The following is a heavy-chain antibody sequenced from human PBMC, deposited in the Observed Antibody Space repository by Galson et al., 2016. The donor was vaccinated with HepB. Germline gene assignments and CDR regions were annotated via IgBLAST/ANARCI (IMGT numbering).Heavy chain of an antibody. D-gene: IGHD3-22*01. CDR2: IWSHGNPT. Sequence: SLRLSCAASGFSFSNYAMHWVRQAPGQGLEWVAVIWSHGNPTYYGDSVKGRFTITRDTPKNTLYMQMDSLRADDTALYFCAKDQDRFGYCPDHWGQGALVTVSS. J-gene: IGHJ4*02. V-gene: IGHV3-33*06. CDR1: GFSFSNYA. CDR3: AKDQDRFGYCPDH.